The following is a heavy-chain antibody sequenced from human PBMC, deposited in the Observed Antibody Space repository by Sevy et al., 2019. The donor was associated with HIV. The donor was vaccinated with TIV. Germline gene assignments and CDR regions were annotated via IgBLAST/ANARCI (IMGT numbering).Heavy chain of an antibody. Sequence: GGSLRLSCTASGFTFTNYDMIWVRQAPGKGLEWVSSISKTGGGTYYADSVKGRFTTSRDNSKSTLYLHMNSLRAEDTAIYYCVKAGTYCTSTTCPFDYWGQGTLVTVSS. J-gene: IGHJ4*02. CDR3: VKAGTYCTSTTCPFDY. CDR1: GFTFTNYD. D-gene: IGHD2-2*01. V-gene: IGHV3-23*01. CDR2: ISKTGGGT.